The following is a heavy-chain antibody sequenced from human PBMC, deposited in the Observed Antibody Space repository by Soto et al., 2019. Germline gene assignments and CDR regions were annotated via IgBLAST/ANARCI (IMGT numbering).Heavy chain of an antibody. CDR3: ARLAGYYDSSGYYYVDYFDY. D-gene: IGHD3-22*01. V-gene: IGHV4-59*08. Sequence: SETLSLTCTVSGGSISSYYWSWIRQPPGKGLEWIGYIYYSGSTNYNPSLKSRVTISVDTSKNQFSLKLSSVTAADTAVYYCARLAGYYDSSGYYYVDYFDYWGQGTLVTVSS. CDR2: IYYSGST. CDR1: GGSISSYY. J-gene: IGHJ4*02.